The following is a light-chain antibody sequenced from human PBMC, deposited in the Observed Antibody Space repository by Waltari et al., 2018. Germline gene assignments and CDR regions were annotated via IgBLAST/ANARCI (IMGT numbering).Light chain of an antibody. CDR1: SSDVGAYNY. CDR2: DVR. J-gene: IGLJ2*01. CDR3: SSYTTTSTRL. V-gene: IGLV2-14*03. Sequence: QSALTQPASVSGSPGQSITISCTGTSSDVGAYNYVSWYQQHPGKAPKLIIYDVRYRHSGISNRFSGSKSGNTASLTISVLQTEDEADDYGSSYTTTSTRLFGGGTKLTVL.